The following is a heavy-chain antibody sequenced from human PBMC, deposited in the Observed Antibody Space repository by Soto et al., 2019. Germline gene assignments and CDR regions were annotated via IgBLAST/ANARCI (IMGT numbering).Heavy chain of an antibody. Sequence: SETLSLTCAVYGGSFSGYYWSWIRQPPGKWLEWIGEINHSGSTNYNPSLKSRVTISVDTSKNQFSLKLSSVTAADTAVYYCARVTGSDSSGYYYTPFDYWGQGXLVTVSS. CDR3: ARVTGSDSSGYYYTPFDY. CDR2: INHSGST. J-gene: IGHJ4*02. CDR1: GGSFSGYY. D-gene: IGHD3-22*01. V-gene: IGHV4-34*01.